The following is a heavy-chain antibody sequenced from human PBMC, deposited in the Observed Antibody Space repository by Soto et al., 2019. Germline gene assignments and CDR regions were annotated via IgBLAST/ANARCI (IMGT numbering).Heavy chain of an antibody. CDR3: AKDGGYCSGGSCYGAGAFDI. Sequence: GRSLRLSCAASGFTFSSYAMSWVRQAPGKGLEWVSAISGSGGSTYYADSVKGRFTISRDNSKNTLYLQMNSLRAEDTAVYYCAKDGGYCSGGSCYGAGAFDIWGQGTMVTVSS. D-gene: IGHD2-15*01. V-gene: IGHV3-23*01. CDR1: GFTFSSYA. CDR2: ISGSGGST. J-gene: IGHJ3*02.